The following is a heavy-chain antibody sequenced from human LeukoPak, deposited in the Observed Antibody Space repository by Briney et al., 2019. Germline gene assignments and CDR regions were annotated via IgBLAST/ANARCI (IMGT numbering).Heavy chain of an antibody. CDR3: ARESRDGYNGEDY. J-gene: IGHJ4*02. D-gene: IGHD5-24*01. CDR1: RFTFNNYG. V-gene: IGHV3-23*01. CDR2: ISETGDSK. Sequence: GGSLRLSCAASRFTFNNYGMSWVRQAPGKGREWVSSISETGDSKYYADSVQGRFTISRDNSKNTLYLQMNSLRAEDTAVYYCARESRDGYNGEDYWGQGTLVTVSS.